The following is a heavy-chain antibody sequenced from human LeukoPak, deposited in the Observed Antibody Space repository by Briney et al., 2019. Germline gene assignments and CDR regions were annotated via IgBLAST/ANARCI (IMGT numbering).Heavy chain of an antibody. D-gene: IGHD3-16*01. CDR2: ISGGGGST. J-gene: IGHJ4*02. V-gene: IGHV3-23*01. Sequence: PGGSLRLSCSASGFTFDTYAMTWVRQAPGKGLEWVSAISGGGGSTYYADSVKGRFTISRDNSQNTMVLQVKSLKVEDTAVYYCAKDGGLDYWGQGTLVTVSS. CDR1: GFTFDTYA. CDR3: AKDGGLDY.